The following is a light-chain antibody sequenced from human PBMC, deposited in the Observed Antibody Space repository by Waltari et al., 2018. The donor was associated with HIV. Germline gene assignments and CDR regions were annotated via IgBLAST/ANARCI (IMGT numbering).Light chain of an antibody. CDR2: GAT. CDR3: QQYKHGPLT. Sequence: ETVMKQSPHILSVSPGERPTLTCRAGQSVGGDVAWYQQKPGQAPRLLIYGATSRATGIPARFSARGSGTEFILTISSLQSEDFAVYFWQQYKHGPLTFGGGTKVEIK. CDR1: QSVGGD. J-gene: IGKJ4*01. V-gene: IGKV3-15*01.